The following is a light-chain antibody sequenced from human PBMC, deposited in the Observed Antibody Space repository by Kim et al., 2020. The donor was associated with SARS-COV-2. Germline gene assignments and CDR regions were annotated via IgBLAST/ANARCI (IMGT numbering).Light chain of an antibody. V-gene: IGLV3-21*03. Sequence: SYELTQPPSVSVAPGKTAIVTCGGTNIGSKSVQWYQQKPGQAPILVVSADTDRPSGIPKRFSGSNSGNTATLTISRAEAGDEADYYCQVWDNGRDEVVFG. CDR2: ADT. J-gene: IGLJ1*01. CDR3: QVWDNGRDEVV. CDR1: NIGSKS.